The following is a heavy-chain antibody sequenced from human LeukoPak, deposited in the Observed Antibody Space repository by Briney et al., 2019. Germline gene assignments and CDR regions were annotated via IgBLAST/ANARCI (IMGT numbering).Heavy chain of an antibody. V-gene: IGHV3-11*04. CDR3: ARDQYYDSSGYPAY. J-gene: IGHJ4*02. CDR2: ISSSGSTT. D-gene: IGHD3-22*01. CDR1: GFTFSDYY. Sequence: GGSLRLSCAASGFTFSDYYMSWIRQAPGKGLEWVSYISSSGSTTYYADSVKGRFTISRDNAKNSLYLQMNSLRAEDTAVYYCARDQYYDSSGYPAYWGQGTLVTVSS.